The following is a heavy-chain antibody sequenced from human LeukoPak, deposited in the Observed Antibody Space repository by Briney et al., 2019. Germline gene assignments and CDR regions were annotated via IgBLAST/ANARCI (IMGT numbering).Heavy chain of an antibody. CDR2: ISSSSSYI. V-gene: IGHV3-21*01. CDR3: ARDPRFLFREDNQTDY. J-gene: IGHJ4*02. Sequence: PGGSLRLSCAASGFTFSSYSMNWVRQAPGKGLEWVSSISSSSSYIYYADSMKGRFTISRDNAKKSLYLQMNSLRAEDTAVYYCARDPRFLFREDNQTDYWGQGTLVTVSS. CDR1: GFTFSSYS. D-gene: IGHD1-14*01.